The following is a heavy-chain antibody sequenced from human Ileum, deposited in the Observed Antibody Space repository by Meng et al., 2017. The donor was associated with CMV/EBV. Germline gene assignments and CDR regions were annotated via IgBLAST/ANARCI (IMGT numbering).Heavy chain of an antibody. CDR3: ARSSCSGINCPLDI. Sequence: SVKVSRKPSGYSFSTYFLHWVRQAPGQGLEWMGTINPYNGDTSPARNFEGRVTVTTDTSTNTVYMGLNNLRSDDTAVYYCARSSCSGINCPLDIWGHGTLVTVSS. D-gene: IGHD2-15*01. CDR1: GYSFSTYF. CDR2: INPYNGDT. J-gene: IGHJ4*01. V-gene: IGHV1-46*01.